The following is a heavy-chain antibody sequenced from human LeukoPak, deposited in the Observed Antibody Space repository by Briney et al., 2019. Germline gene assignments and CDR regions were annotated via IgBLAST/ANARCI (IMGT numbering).Heavy chain of an antibody. Sequence: PGRSLRLSCAASGFTFSNYGMHWVRQAPGKGLECVAVIWYDGTNKYYADSVKGRFTISRDNFKNTLYLQMNNLRAEDTAVYYCARGVGGRAFDIWGQGTMVTVSS. D-gene: IGHD3-10*01. V-gene: IGHV3-33*01. CDR2: IWYDGTNK. CDR3: ARGVGGRAFDI. CDR1: GFTFSNYG. J-gene: IGHJ3*02.